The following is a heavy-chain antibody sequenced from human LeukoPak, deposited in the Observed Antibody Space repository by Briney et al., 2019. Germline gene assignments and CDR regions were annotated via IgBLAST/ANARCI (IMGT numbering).Heavy chain of an antibody. J-gene: IGHJ3*02. D-gene: IGHD1-26*01. Sequence: SETLSLTCTVSGGSISSYYWGWIRQPPGKGLEWIATIYYSGSTYYNPSLKSRVTISVDTSKNQFSLNVSSMTAADTAVYYCARQGEGGRAFDIWGQGTMVTVSS. CDR2: IYYSGST. CDR3: ARQGEGGRAFDI. V-gene: IGHV4-39*01. CDR1: GGSISSYY.